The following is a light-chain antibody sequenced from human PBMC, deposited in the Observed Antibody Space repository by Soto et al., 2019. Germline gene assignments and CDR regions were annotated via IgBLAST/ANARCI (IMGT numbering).Light chain of an antibody. CDR2: LGS. J-gene: IGKJ4*01. Sequence: DIVMTQSPLSLPVTPGEPASISCRSSQSLLHSNGYNSLDWYLQKPGQSPQVLIYLGSKRASGVXDAXSGSGSGTDFTLKISRVEAEDVGVYYCMQALQTPPTFGGGTKVEIK. CDR3: MQALQTPPT. CDR1: QSLLHSNGYNS. V-gene: IGKV2-28*01.